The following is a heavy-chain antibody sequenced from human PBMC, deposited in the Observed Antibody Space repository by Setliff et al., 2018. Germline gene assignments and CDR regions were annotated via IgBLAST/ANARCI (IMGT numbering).Heavy chain of an antibody. D-gene: IGHD3-10*01. V-gene: IGHV4-34*10. CDR1: GASFSDYY. CDR3: ARVDFTMLQGVLGQ. Sequence: ETLSLTCTVYGASFSDYYWGWIRQPPGKGLEWIAEINQSGNTNYNPSLNSRVSVSVDTPTNQFSLKVFSVTAADTAVYYCARVDFTMLQGVLGQWGQGTLVTVSS. CDR2: INQSGNT. J-gene: IGHJ1*01.